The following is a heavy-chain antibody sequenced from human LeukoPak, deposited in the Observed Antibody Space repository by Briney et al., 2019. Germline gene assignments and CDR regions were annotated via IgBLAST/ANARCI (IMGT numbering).Heavy chain of an antibody. CDR1: GGSISSYY. V-gene: IGHV4-59*01. J-gene: IGHJ4*02. CDR2: IYYSGST. Sequence: PSETLSLTCTVSGGSISSYYWSWIRQPPGKGLEWIGYIYYSGSTNYNPSLKSRVTISVDTSKNQFSLKLSSVTAADTAVYYCARDFPYCSSTICYVRWGQGTLVTASS. D-gene: IGHD2-2*01. CDR3: ARDFPYCSSTICYVR.